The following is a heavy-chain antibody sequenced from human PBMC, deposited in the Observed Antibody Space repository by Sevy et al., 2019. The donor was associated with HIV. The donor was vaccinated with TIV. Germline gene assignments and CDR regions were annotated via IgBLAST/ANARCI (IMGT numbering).Heavy chain of an antibody. CDR1: GGSISSYY. Sequence: SETLSLTCTVSGGSISSYYWSCIRQPAGKGLEWIGRIYTSGSTNYNPSLKSRVTMSVDTSKNQFSLKLSSVTAADTAVYYCARGGYCSSTSCPRNWFDPWGQGTLVTVSS. D-gene: IGHD2-2*01. CDR3: ARGGYCSSTSCPRNWFDP. CDR2: IYTSGST. J-gene: IGHJ5*02. V-gene: IGHV4-4*07.